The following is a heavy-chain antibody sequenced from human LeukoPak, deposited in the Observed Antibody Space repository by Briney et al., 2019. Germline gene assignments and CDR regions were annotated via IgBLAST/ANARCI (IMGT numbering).Heavy chain of an antibody. CDR1: GGSFSGYY. CDR2: INHSGST. V-gene: IGHV4-34*01. D-gene: IGHD1-26*01. J-gene: IGHJ6*03. CDR3: ARDKGGSYYGYYYYYMDV. Sequence: SETLSLTCAVYGGSFSGYYWSWIRQPPGKGLEWIGEINHSGSTNYNPSLKSRVTISVDTSKNQFSLKLISVTAADTAVYYCARDKGGSYYGYYYYYMDVWGEGTTVTISS.